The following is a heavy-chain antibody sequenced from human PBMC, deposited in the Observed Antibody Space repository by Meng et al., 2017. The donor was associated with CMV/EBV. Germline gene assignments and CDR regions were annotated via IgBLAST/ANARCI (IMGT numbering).Heavy chain of an antibody. Sequence: GESLKISCAASGFTFSNAWMSWVRQAPGKGLEWVGRIKSKTDGGTTDYAAPVKGRFTISRDDSKNTLYLQMNSLKTEDTAVYYCTTDPDTVTKVPLPDYWGQGTLVTVSS. J-gene: IGHJ4*02. V-gene: IGHV3-15*01. CDR2: IKSKTDGGTT. D-gene: IGHD4-17*01. CDR1: GFTFSNAW. CDR3: TTDPDTVTKVPLPDY.